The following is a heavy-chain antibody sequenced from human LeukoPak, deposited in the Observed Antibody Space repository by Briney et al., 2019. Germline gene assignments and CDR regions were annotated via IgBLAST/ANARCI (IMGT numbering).Heavy chain of an antibody. J-gene: IGHJ6*03. V-gene: IGHV1-2*02. CDR1: GYTFTGYY. CDR3: ARDRPGNDFWSGYVDV. Sequence: ASVKVSCKASGYTFTGYYMHWVRQAPGQGLEWMGWINPNSGGTNYAQKFQGRVTMTRDTSISTAYMELSRLRSDDTAVYYCARDRPGNDFWSGYVDVWGKGTTVTVSS. D-gene: IGHD3-3*01. CDR2: INPNSGGT.